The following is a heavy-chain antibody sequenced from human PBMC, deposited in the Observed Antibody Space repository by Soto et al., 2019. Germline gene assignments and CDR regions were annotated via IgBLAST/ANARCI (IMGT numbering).Heavy chain of an antibody. J-gene: IGHJ3*02. CDR3: ARERIAAAGINAFDI. Sequence: TLSLTCAIFGDSVSSNSAAWNWIRQSPSRGLEWLGRTYYRSKWYNDYAVSVKSRITINPDTFKNQFSLQLNSVTPEDTAVYYCARERIAAAGINAFDIWGQGTMVTVSS. V-gene: IGHV6-1*01. D-gene: IGHD6-13*01. CDR1: GDSVSSNSAA. CDR2: TYYRSKWYN.